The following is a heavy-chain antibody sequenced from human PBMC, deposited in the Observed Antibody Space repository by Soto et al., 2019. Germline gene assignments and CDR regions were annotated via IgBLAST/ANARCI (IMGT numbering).Heavy chain of an antibody. D-gene: IGHD6-6*01. CDR3: ARHVTHRPLYYFDY. CDR1: GGSISSYY. CDR2: IYYSGST. V-gene: IGHV4-59*08. J-gene: IGHJ4*02. Sequence: QVQLQESGPGLVKPSETLSLTCTVSGGSISSYYWSWIRQPPGKGLEWIGYIYYSGSTNYNPSLKSRVTISVDTSKNQFSLKLSSVTAADTAVYYCARHVTHRPLYYFDYWGQGTLVTVSS.